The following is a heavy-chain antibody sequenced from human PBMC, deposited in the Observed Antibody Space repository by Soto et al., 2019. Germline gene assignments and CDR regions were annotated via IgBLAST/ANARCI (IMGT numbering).Heavy chain of an antibody. CDR1: GYTFTSYD. Sequence: ASVKVSCKASGYTFTSYDINWVRQATGQGLEWMGWMNPNSGNTGYAQKLQGRVTMTRNTSISTAYMKLSSLRSEDTAVYYCARVRSSSSVVNDIWGQGTMVTVSS. CDR2: MNPNSGNT. V-gene: IGHV1-8*01. CDR3: ARVRSSSSVVNDI. D-gene: IGHD6-6*01. J-gene: IGHJ3*02.